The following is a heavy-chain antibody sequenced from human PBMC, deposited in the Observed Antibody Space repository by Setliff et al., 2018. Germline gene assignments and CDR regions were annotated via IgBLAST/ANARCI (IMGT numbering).Heavy chain of an antibody. CDR3: AREQWLDPPGYYYIDV. CDR1: GGSISGYY. J-gene: IGHJ6*03. D-gene: IGHD6-19*01. CDR2: IYIGGSA. Sequence: PSETLSLTCTVSGGSISGYYWSWIRQPAGKGLEWIGHIYIGGSANYNPSLKSRVTMSIDTSKNQFSLKLNSVTAADMAVYYCAREQWLDPPGYYYIDVWAKGTTVTVS. V-gene: IGHV4-4*07.